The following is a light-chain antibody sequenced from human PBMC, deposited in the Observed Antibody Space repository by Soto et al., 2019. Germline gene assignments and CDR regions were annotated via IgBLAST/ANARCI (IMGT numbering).Light chain of an antibody. J-gene: IGKJ5*01. Sequence: EGVLTQSPGTLSLSPGDRATLSCRASQSVSSSYLAWYQQKPGQAPRLLIYGASSRATGIPDTFSGSGSGTDFTLTISRLEPEDFAMYYCHQYGSSPPVTFGQGTRLEI. CDR2: GAS. V-gene: IGKV3-20*01. CDR1: QSVSSSY. CDR3: HQYGSSPPVT.